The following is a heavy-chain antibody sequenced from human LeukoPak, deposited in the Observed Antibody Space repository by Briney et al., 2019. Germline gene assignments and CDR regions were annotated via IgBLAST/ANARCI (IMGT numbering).Heavy chain of an antibody. Sequence: NPGGSLRLSCAASGFTFSDYYMSWIRQAPGKGLEWVSYISSSGSTIYYADSVKGRFTISRDNAKNSLYLQMNSLRAEDTAVYYCARDAGCSSTSCYPNYFDYWGQGTLVTVSS. CDR2: ISSSGSTI. J-gene: IGHJ4*02. CDR1: GFTFSDYY. V-gene: IGHV3-11*04. CDR3: ARDAGCSSTSCYPNYFDY. D-gene: IGHD2-2*01.